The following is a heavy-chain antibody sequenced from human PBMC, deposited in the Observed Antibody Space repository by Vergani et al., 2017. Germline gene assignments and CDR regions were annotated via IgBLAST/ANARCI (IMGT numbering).Heavy chain of an antibody. CDR3: ARAGSSSWYYDAFDI. CDR1: GCSISSYY. J-gene: IGHJ3*02. CDR2: IYYSGST. V-gene: IGHV4-59*01. Sequence: QVQLQESGPGLVKPSETLSLTCTVSGCSISSYYWSWIRQPPGKGLEWIGYIYYSGSTNYNPSLKSRVTISVDTSKNQFSLKLSSLTAADTAVYYCARAGSSSWYYDAFDIWGQGTMVTVSS. D-gene: IGHD6-13*01.